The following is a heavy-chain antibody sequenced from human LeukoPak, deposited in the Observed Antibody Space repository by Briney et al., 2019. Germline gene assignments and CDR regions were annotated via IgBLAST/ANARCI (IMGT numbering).Heavy chain of an antibody. Sequence: SETLSLTCTVSGGSISSYYWSWIRQPAGKGLEWIGRIYTSGSTNYNPSLKSRVTMSVDTSKNQFSLKLSSVTAADTAVYYCARDSTSSSSWYDYYYGMDVWGRGTTVTVSS. V-gene: IGHV4-4*07. CDR2: IYTSGST. CDR3: ARDSTSSSSWYDYYYGMDV. J-gene: IGHJ6*02. D-gene: IGHD6-13*01. CDR1: GGSISSYY.